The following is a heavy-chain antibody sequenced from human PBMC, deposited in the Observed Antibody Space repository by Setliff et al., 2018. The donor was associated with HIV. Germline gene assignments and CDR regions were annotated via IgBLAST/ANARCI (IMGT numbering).Heavy chain of an antibody. CDR2: VYYDGST. CDR1: GGSIGIHY. CDR3: ARHNVITYAGLLFDYFYYGMDV. V-gene: IGHV4-59*11. J-gene: IGHJ6*02. D-gene: IGHD3-16*01. Sequence: PSETLSLTCSVSGGSIGIHYWSWIRQPPGKGLEWIGTVYYDGSTIYDPSLRSRVTMSVDTSKDQFSLRLYSVTAADTAVYYCARHNVITYAGLLFDYFYYGMDVWGHGTTVTVSS.